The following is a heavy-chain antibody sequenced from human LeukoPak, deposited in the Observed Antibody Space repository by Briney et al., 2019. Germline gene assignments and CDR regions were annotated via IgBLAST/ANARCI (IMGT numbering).Heavy chain of an antibody. J-gene: IGHJ4*02. D-gene: IGHD3-10*01. Sequence: GGPPRLSCAASGFTFSRNDMNWVRQAPGKGLEWVSSITGNGNYIYYADSVKGRFTISRDNAKNSLFLQMNSLRAEDTAVYFCARGVYDFWGQGTLVTVSS. CDR2: ITGNGNYI. CDR1: GFTFSRND. CDR3: ARGVYDF. V-gene: IGHV3-21*01.